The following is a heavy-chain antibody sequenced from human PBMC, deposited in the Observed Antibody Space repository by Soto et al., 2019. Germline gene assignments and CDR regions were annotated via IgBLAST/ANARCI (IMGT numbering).Heavy chain of an antibody. CDR1: GFTFSDYY. V-gene: IGHV3-11*01. J-gene: IGHJ4*02. CDR2: ISSSGSTI. CDR3: AAEISRKLENFVDY. Sequence: PGGSLRLSCAASGFTFSDYYMSWIRQAPGKGLEWVSYISSSGSTIYYADSVKGRFTISRDNAKNSLYLQMNSLRAEDTAVYYCAAEISRKLENFVDYWGQGTLVTVSS.